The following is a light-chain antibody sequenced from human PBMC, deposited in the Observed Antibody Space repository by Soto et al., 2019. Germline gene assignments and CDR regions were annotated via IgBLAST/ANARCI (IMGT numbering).Light chain of an antibody. V-gene: IGLV1-51*02. Sequence: QSVLTQPPSVSAAPGQKVTISCSGSSSNIGNNYVSWYQQLPGTAPKLLIYENNKRPSVIPDRFSGSKSGTSATLGITGLQTGDEAEYYCGTWDSSLSAVVFGGGTKVTVL. J-gene: IGLJ2*01. CDR1: SSNIGNNY. CDR2: ENN. CDR3: GTWDSSLSAVV.